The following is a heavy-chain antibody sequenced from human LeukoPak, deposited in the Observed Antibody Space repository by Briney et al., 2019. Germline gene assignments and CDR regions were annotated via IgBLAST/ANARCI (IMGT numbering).Heavy chain of an antibody. CDR3: AHHYYDSSGYYLFDY. V-gene: IGHV1-69*13. Sequence: SVKVSCKASGGTFSSYAISWVRQAPGQGLEWMGGIIPTFGTANYAQKFQGRVTITADESTSTAYMELSSLRSEDTAVYYCAHHYYDSSGYYLFDYWGQGTLVTVSS. CDR2: IIPTFGTA. J-gene: IGHJ4*02. CDR1: GGTFSSYA. D-gene: IGHD3-22*01.